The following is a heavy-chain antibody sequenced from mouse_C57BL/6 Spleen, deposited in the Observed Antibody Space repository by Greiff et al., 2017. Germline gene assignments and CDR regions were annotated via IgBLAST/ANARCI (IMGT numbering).Heavy chain of an antibody. J-gene: IGHJ3*01. CDR2: IYPGDGDT. Sequence: VQLVESGPELVKPGASVKISCKASGYAFSSSWMNWVKQRPGKGLEWIGRIYPGDGDTNYNGKFKGKATLTADKSSSTAYMQLSSLTSEDSAVYFCARVDSSKGFAYWGQGTLVTVSA. D-gene: IGHD3-2*02. V-gene: IGHV1-82*01. CDR3: ARVDSSKGFAY. CDR1: GYAFSSSW.